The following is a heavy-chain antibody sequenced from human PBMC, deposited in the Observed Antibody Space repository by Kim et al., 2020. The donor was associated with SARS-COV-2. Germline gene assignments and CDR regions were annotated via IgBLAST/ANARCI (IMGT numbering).Heavy chain of an antibody. CDR2: IKQDGSEK. J-gene: IGHJ6*02. D-gene: IGHD2-2*01. CDR3: ARVGFQAAGRPAAIEDYYYYGMDV. V-gene: IGHV3-7*01. Sequence: GGSLRLSCAASGFTFSSYWMSWVRQAPGKGLEWVANIKQDGSEKYYVDSVKGRFTISRDNAKNSLYLQMNSLRAEDTAVYYCARVGFQAAGRPAAIEDYYYYGMDVGGQGTTVTVSS. CDR1: GFTFSSYW.